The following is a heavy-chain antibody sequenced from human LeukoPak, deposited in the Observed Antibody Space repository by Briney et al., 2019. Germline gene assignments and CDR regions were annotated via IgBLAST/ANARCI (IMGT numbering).Heavy chain of an antibody. CDR1: GGSISSCY. J-gene: IGHJ4*02. Sequence: SETLSLTCTVSGGSISSCYWIWIRQPPGKGLEWIGFIYYTGSTNYNPSLKSRVTISVDTSKDQFYLKLRSVTAADTAVYYCAREDISYFDYWGQGTLVTVCS. V-gene: IGHV4-59*01. CDR2: IYYTGST. CDR3: AREDISYFDY.